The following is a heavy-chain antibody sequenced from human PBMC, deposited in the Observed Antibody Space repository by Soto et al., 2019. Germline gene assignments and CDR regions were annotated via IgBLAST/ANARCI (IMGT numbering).Heavy chain of an antibody. CDR1: GFTFSSYW. D-gene: IGHD3-10*01. CDR2: INSDGGST. V-gene: IGHV3-74*01. J-gene: IGHJ6*02. Sequence: EVQVVESGGGLVQPGGSLRLSCAASGFTFSSYWMHWVRQAPGKGLVWVSRINSDGGSTIYADSVKGRFTISRDNAKNTLYLQMNSLRAEDTAVYYCARAVRSGSYPYYYYGMDVWGQGTTVTVSS. CDR3: ARAVRSGSYPYYYYGMDV.